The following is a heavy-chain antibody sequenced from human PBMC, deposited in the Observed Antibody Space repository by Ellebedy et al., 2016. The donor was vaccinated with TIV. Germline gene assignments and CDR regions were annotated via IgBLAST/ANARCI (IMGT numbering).Heavy chain of an antibody. Sequence: SETLSLXXTVSGGSISSSSYYWGWIRQPPGKGLEWIGSIYYSGSTYYNPSLKSRVTISLDKSKNLLSLNLSSVTAADTAVYYCAGGRDPLVQDSWGQGTLVTVSS. J-gene: IGHJ5*02. V-gene: IGHV4-39*07. D-gene: IGHD6-13*01. CDR1: GGSISSSSYY. CDR2: IYYSGST. CDR3: AGGRDPLVQDS.